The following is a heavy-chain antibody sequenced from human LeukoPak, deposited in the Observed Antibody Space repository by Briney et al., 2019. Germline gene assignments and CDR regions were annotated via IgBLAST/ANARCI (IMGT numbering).Heavy chain of an antibody. V-gene: IGHV3-73*01. CDR3: TRLPTLKTFDY. J-gene: IGHJ4*02. CDR1: GFTFSDSP. Sequence: GGTLRLSCAASGFTFSDSPMHWVRQASGKGLEWVGRITSKADSYATAYAESVKGRFTISRDDSKNTAYLQMNSLQTEDTAVYYCTRLPTLKTFDYWGQGILVTVSS. D-gene: IGHD4-17*01. CDR2: ITSKADSYAT.